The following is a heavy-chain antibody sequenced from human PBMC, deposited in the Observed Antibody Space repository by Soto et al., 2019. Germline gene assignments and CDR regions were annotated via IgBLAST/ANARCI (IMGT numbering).Heavy chain of an antibody. V-gene: IGHV1-46*01. CDR3: ARDKESIADRPDAFDI. D-gene: IGHD6-6*01. Sequence: ASVKVSCKASGYTFTSYYMHWVRQAPGQGLEWMGIINPSGGSTSYAQKFQDRVTMTRDTSTSTVYMELSSLRSEDTAVYYCARDKESIADRPDAFDIWGQGTMVTVSS. CDR2: INPSGGST. CDR1: GYTFTSYY. J-gene: IGHJ3*02.